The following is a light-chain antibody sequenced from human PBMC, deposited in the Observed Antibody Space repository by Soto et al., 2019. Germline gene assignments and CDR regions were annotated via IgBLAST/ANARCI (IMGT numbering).Light chain of an antibody. V-gene: IGKV3-11*01. Sequence: EIELTQSPATLSLSPGDRATLSCRASRSVGSSLAWYQQKPGQAPRLLIYGASNRATGIPDRFSGSESGTDFTLTISSLEPEDSALFYCQQRSYWPWTFGQGTKVEIK. CDR1: RSVGSS. CDR2: GAS. CDR3: QQRSYWPWT. J-gene: IGKJ1*01.